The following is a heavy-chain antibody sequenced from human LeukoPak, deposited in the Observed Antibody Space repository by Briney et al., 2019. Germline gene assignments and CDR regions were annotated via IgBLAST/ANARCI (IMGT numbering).Heavy chain of an antibody. Sequence: GGSLRLSCAASGFTFSDYYMSWIRQAPGKGLEWVSYISSSGSTIYYADSVKGRFTISRDNSKNMLYLQMSSLRAEDTAVYYCATVRGSDGNFYIDYWGQGTLVTVSS. D-gene: IGHD2-15*01. CDR1: GFTFSDYY. J-gene: IGHJ4*02. CDR3: ATVRGSDGNFYIDY. V-gene: IGHV3-11*04. CDR2: ISSSGSTI.